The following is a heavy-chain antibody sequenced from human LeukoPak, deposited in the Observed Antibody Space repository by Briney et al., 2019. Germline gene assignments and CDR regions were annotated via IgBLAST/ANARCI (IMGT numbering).Heavy chain of an antibody. Sequence: GGSLRLSCAASGVSISTYAMHWVRQAPGKGLAWVAVISPDAANTYYADSVKGRFTISRDNSENTLYLQLHSLRPEDTAVYYCARARMESVGYYYYMDVWGEGTTVTVSS. V-gene: IGHV3-30*01. CDR3: ARARMESVGYYYYMDV. D-gene: IGHD1-1*01. CDR2: ISPDAANT. CDR1: GVSISTYA. J-gene: IGHJ6*03.